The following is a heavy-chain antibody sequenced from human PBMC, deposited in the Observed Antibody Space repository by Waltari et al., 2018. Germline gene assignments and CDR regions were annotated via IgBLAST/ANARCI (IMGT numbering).Heavy chain of an antibody. CDR2: IYYSGST. V-gene: IGHV4-59*01. CDR3: ARLGVPAAIYYYYYMDV. D-gene: IGHD2-2*01. J-gene: IGHJ6*03. Sequence: QVQLQESGPGLVKPSETLSLTCTVSGGSISSYYWSWIRQPPGKGLEWIGYIYYSGSTNYNPSLKSRVTLSVDTSKNQFSLKLSSVTAADTAVYYCARLGVPAAIYYYYYMDVWGKGTTVTISS. CDR1: GGSISSYY.